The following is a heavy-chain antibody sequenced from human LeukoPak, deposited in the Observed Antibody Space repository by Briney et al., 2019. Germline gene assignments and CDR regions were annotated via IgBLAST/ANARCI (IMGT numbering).Heavy chain of an antibody. D-gene: IGHD3-3*01. CDR3: ARVPYYDFWSGYSQGLYYFDY. J-gene: IGHJ4*02. CDR2: INHSGST. Sequence: SVTLSLTCAVYGGSFSGYYWSWIRQPPGKGLEWIGEINHSGSTNDNPSLKSRVTISVDTSKNQFSLKLSSVTAAETAVYYCARVPYYDFWSGYSQGLYYFDYWGQGTLVTVSS. CDR1: GGSFSGYY. V-gene: IGHV4-34*01.